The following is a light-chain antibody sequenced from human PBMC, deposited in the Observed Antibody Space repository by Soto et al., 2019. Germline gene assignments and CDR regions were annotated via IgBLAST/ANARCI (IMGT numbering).Light chain of an antibody. J-gene: IGLJ1*01. Sequence: QSALTQPASVSGSPGQSITISCTGTSTAFRTYNYVSWYQQHPGKAPKLMIYEVTNRPSGVSNRFSGSKSGNTASLTISGLQAEDEADYYCSSYISSTTYVFGTGTKLTVL. CDR1: STAFRTYNY. V-gene: IGLV2-14*01. CDR2: EVT. CDR3: SSYISSTTYV.